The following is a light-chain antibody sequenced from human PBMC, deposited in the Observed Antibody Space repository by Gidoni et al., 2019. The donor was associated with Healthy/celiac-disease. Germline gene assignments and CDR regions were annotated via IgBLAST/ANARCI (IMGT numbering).Light chain of an antibody. CDR2: DAS. V-gene: IGKV1-5*01. CDR1: QSISSW. J-gene: IGKJ4*01. CDR3: QRYNSYSALT. Sequence: DIQMTQSPSTLSASVGDGVTITCRASQSISSWLAWFQQKPGKAPKLLIYDASSLESGVPSRFSGSGSGTGFTLTISSLQPDDFATYYCQRYNSYSALTFGGGTKVEIK.